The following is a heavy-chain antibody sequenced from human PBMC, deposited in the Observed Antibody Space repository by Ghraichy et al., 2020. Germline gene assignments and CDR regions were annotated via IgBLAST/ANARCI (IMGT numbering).Heavy chain of an antibody. CDR2: TYYRSKWYN. CDR3: ARVAWPERELRPSSWFDP. CDR1: GDSVSSNSAA. J-gene: IGHJ5*02. D-gene: IGHD1-26*01. V-gene: IGHV6-1*01. Sequence: SQTLSLTSAISGDSVSSNSAAWNWIRQSPSRGLEWLGRTYYRSKWYNDYAVSVKSRITINPDTSKNQFSLQLNSVTPEDSAVYYCARVAWPERELRPSSWFDPWGQGTLVTVSS.